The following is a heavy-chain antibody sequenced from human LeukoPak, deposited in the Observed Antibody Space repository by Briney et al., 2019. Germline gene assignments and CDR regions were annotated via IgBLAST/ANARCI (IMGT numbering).Heavy chain of an antibody. V-gene: IGHV3-23*01. CDR3: AKDYGGNSGSDAFDI. CDR2: ISGSGGST. D-gene: IGHD4-23*01. Sequence: GGSLRLSCAASGFTFSSYGMSWVRQAPGKGLEWVSAISGSGGSTYYADSVKGRFTISRDNSKNTLYLQMNSLRAEDTAVYYCAKDYGGNSGSDAFDIWGQGTMVTVSS. J-gene: IGHJ3*02. CDR1: GFTFSSYG.